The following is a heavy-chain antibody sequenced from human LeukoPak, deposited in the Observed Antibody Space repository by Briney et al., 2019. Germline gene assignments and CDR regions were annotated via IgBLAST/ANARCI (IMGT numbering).Heavy chain of an antibody. D-gene: IGHD3-22*01. Sequence: VASVTVSCTASGYTFTSYGISWVRQAPGQGLEWMGWISAYNGNTNYAQKLQGRVTMPTDTSTSTAYMELRSLRSDDTAVYYCAREGIYDSSGYIESDYWGQGTLVTVSS. CDR3: AREGIYDSSGYIESDY. V-gene: IGHV1-18*01. CDR1: GYTFTSYG. CDR2: ISAYNGNT. J-gene: IGHJ4*02.